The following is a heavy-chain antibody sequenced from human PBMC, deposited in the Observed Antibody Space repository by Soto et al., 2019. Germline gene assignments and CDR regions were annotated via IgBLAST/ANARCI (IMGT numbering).Heavy chain of an antibody. D-gene: IGHD3-9*01. Sequence: PSETLSLTCAVSGGSISSGGYSWSWIRQPPGKGLEWIGYIYHSGSTYYNPSLKSRVTISVDRSRNQFSLKLSSVTAADTAVYYCARHLYYDISPGYLRPYHYCGMDVWGQGTMVTVSS. V-gene: IGHV4-30-2*01. CDR1: GGSISSGGYS. CDR2: IYHSGST. J-gene: IGHJ6*02. CDR3: ARHLYYDISPGYLRPYHYCGMDV.